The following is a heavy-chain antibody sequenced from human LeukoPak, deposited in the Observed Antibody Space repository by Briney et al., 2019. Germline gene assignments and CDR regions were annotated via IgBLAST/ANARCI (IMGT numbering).Heavy chain of an antibody. CDR2: INAGNGNT. CDR1: GYTFTSYA. D-gene: IGHD6-19*01. J-gene: IGHJ4*02. CDR3: ARSKFEYSSGWYGVYYY. V-gene: IGHV1-3*01. Sequence: GASVKVSCKASGYTFTSYAMHWVRQAPGQRLEWMGWINAGNGNTKYSQKFQGRVTITRDTSASTAYMELSSLRSDDTAVYYCARSKFEYSSGWYGVYYYWGQGTLVTVSS.